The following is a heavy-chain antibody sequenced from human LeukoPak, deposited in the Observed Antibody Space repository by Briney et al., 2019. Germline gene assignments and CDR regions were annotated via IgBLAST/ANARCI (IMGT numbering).Heavy chain of an antibody. Sequence: SETLSLTCTVSGYSISSGYYWGWIRQPPGKGLEWIGSIYHSGSTYYNPSLKSRVTISVDTSKNQFSLKLSSVTAADTAVYYCARDKDGLFDYWGQGTLVTVSS. CDR3: ARDKDGLFDY. D-gene: IGHD5-24*01. V-gene: IGHV4-38-2*02. J-gene: IGHJ4*02. CDR2: IYHSGST. CDR1: GYSISSGYY.